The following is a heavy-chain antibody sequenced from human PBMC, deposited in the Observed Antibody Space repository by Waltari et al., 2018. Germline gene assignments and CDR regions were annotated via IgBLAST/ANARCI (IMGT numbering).Heavy chain of an antibody. D-gene: IGHD2-2*01. CDR2: ISSSSSYI. V-gene: IGHV3-21*01. Sequence: EVQLVESGGGLVKPGGSLRLSCAASGFTFSSYRLNWVRQAPGKGLEWVSSISSSSSYIYYADSVKGRFTISRDNAKNSLYLQMNSLRAEDTAVYYCARDTNSPYYYMDVWGKGTTVTVSS. CDR3: ARDTNSPYYYMDV. CDR1: GFTFSSYR. J-gene: IGHJ6*03.